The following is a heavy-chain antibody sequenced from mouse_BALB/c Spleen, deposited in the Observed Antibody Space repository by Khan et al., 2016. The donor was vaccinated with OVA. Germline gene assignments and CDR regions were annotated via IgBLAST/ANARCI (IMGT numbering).Heavy chain of an antibody. D-gene: IGHD2-14*01. Sequence: VQLVESGPGLVAPSQSLSITCTVSGFSLSRYNIHWVRQPPGKGLEWLGMIWGGGGTDYNSTLKSRLSIRKDNSKSQVLLKMNSLQTDDTAMSYCARAYYRCDGYYAMDYWGQGTSVTVSS. CDR2: IWGGGGT. V-gene: IGHV2-6-4*01. CDR3: ARAYYRCDGYYAMDY. CDR1: GFSLSRYN. J-gene: IGHJ4*01.